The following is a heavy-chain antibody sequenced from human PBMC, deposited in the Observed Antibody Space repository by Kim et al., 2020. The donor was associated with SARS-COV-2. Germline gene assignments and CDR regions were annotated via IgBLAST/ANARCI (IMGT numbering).Heavy chain of an antibody. CDR3: ARLAWAQPGVAIPYYYYGMDV. D-gene: IGHD3-3*01. CDR2: IYYSGST. V-gene: IGHV4-59*08. J-gene: IGHJ6*02. Sequence: SETLSLTCTVSGGSISSYYWSWIRQPPGKGLEWIGYIYYSGSTNYNPSLKSRVTISVDTSKNQFSLKLSSVTAADTAVYYCARLAWAQPGVAIPYYYYGMDVWGQGTTVTVSS. CDR1: GGSISSYY.